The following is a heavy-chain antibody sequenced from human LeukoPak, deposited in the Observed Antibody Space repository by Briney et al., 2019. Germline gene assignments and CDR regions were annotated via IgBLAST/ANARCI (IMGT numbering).Heavy chain of an antibody. J-gene: IGHJ4*02. CDR1: GFTFSSYW. CDR3: ARDVNGYRDY. D-gene: IGHD2-8*01. V-gene: IGHV3-7*01. Sequence: PGGSLRLSCTASGFTFSSYWMTWVRQAPGKGLEWVANIEQDGSENYYVDSVTGRFTISRDNAKNSLYLQMNSLRGEDTAVYYCARDVNGYRDYWGQGTLVTVSS. CDR2: IEQDGSEN.